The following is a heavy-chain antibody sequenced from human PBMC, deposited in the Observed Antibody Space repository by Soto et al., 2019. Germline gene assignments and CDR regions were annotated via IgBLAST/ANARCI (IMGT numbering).Heavy chain of an antibody. CDR1: GFTFSNAW. CDR3: TSGVVLLWFGEFY. V-gene: IGHV3-15*07. Sequence: GGSLRLSCAASGFTFSNAWMNWFRQAPGKGLEWVGRIKSKTDGGTTDYAAPVKGRFTISRDDSKNTLYLQMNSLKTEDTAVYYCTSGVVLLWFGEFYSGPGTLVSV. D-gene: IGHD3-10*01. J-gene: IGHJ4*02. CDR2: IKSKTDGGTT.